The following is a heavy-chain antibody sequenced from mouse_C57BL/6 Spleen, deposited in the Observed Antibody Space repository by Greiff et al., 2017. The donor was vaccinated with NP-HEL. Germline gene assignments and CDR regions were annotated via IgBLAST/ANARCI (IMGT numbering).Heavy chain of an antibody. J-gene: IGHJ4*01. Sequence: EVQLQQSGAELVRPGASVKLSCTASGFNIKDDYMHWVKQRPEQGLEWIGWIDPENGDTEYASKFQGKATITADTSSNTAYLHLRSLTSEDTAVYYCTWYSNFYYYAMDYWGQGTSVTVSS. CDR3: TWYSNFYYYAMDY. CDR1: GFNIKDDY. D-gene: IGHD2-5*01. V-gene: IGHV14-4*01. CDR2: IDPENGDT.